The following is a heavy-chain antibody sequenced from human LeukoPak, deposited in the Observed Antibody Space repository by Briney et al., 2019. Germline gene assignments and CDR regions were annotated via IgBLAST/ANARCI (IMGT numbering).Heavy chain of an antibody. V-gene: IGHV1-46*01. J-gene: IGHJ6*01. CDR2: INPSGGST. CDR1: RYTFTSYY. D-gene: IGHD2-2*02. CDR3: ARDEVVVVPAPIKLSRYYYGIEV. Sequence: GPVKVSCKASRYTFTSYYMHWVRQAPGQGLEWRGIINPSGGSTRYAQKFKGRVTMTRDTSTSTVYMELSSLRSEDTAVYYCARDEVVVVPAPIKLSRYYYGIEVWGPGTTVT.